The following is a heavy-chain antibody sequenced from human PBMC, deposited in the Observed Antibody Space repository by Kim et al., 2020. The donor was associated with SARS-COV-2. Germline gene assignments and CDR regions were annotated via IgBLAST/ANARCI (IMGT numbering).Heavy chain of an antibody. CDR2: IRSKPKSYAT. J-gene: IGHJ4*02. V-gene: IGHV3-73*01. Sequence: GGSLRLSCAASGFIFSGSTIHWVRQASGKGLEWVGRIRSKPKSYATAYTVSVKGRFTISRDDSKNTAYLQMNSLKTEDTAVYYCAPYIDYSFDHWGQG. D-gene: IGHD4-4*01. CDR3: APYIDYSFDH. CDR1: GFIFSGST.